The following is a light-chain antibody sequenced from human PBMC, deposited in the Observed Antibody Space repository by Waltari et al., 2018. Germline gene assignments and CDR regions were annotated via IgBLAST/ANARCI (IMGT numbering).Light chain of an antibody. CDR2: KGN. J-gene: IGLJ3*02. V-gene: IGLV8-61*01. CDR3: SLYMGSGIWV. Sequence: QTVVTQEPSLSVYPGGTVTLTFTLSPGSLSTTSYATWYQQTPGQAPRTLVYKGNSRSSGVPDRFSGSILGNKAALTITGAQADDECDYYCSLYMGSGIWVFGGGTKLTVL. CDR1: PGSLSTTSY.